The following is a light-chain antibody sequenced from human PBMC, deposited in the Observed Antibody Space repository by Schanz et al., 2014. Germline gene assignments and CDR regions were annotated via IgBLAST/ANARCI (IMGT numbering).Light chain of an antibody. CDR3: QAWDSNNDPYVV. CDR2: QDN. V-gene: IGLV3-1*01. CDR1: KLGDKF. Sequence: SYELTQPPSVSVSPGQTASITCSGDKLGDKFACWYQQKPGQSPILVIYQDNKRPSGIPERFSGSNSGNTATLTISGTQAMDEADYHGQAWDSNNDPYVVFGGGTKLTVL. J-gene: IGLJ2*01.